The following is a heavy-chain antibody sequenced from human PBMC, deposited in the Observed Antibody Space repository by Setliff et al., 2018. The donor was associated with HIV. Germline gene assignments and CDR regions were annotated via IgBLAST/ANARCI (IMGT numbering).Heavy chain of an antibody. J-gene: IGHJ4*02. Sequence: GSLRLSCAASGFTFSDYYMSWIRQAPGKGLEWVSYIKQDGSEKYYVDSVKGRFTISRDNAKNSLYLQMNSLRAEDTAVYYCARDGERWPDYFDYWGQGTLVTVSS. V-gene: IGHV3-7*03. D-gene: IGHD3-10*01. CDR2: IKQDGSEK. CDR3: ARDGERWPDYFDY. CDR1: GFTFSDYY.